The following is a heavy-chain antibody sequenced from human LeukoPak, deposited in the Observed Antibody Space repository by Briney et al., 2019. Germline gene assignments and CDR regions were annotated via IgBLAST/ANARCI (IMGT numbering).Heavy chain of an antibody. CDR1: GFTFSSYA. CDR2: ISSNGGST. D-gene: IGHD3-16*02. J-gene: IGHJ6*02. Sequence: QPGGSLRLSCAASGFTFSSYAMHWVRQAPGKGLEYVSAISSNGGSTYYANSVKGRFTISRDNSKNTLYLQMNSLRAEDTAVYYCAKDIVGTYYYGMDVWGQGTTVTVSS. V-gene: IGHV3-64*01. CDR3: AKDIVGTYYYGMDV.